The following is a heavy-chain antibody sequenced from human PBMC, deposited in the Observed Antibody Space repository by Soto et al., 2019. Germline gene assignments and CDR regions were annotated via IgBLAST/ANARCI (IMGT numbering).Heavy chain of an antibody. V-gene: IGHV4-31*03. D-gene: IGHD2-2*01. CDR1: GGSISSGGYY. Sequence: QVQLQESGPGRVKPSQTLSLTCTVSGGSISSGGYYWSWIRQHPGKGLEWIGYIYYSGSTYYNPSLKRRVTISVDTSKNQFSLKLSSVTAADTAVYYCARDEYCSSTSPKGCYYYYGMDVWGQGTTVTVSS. CDR3: ARDEYCSSTSPKGCYYYYGMDV. CDR2: IYYSGST. J-gene: IGHJ6*02.